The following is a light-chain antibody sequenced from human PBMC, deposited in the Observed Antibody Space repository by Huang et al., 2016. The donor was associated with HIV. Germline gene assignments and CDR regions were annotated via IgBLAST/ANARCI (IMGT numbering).Light chain of an antibody. CDR2: GAS. Sequence: EIVLTQSPGTLSLSPGERTTLSCLASQSVTNNYLAWYQKKPGQAPKLLIDGASSRATGIPDRFSGRGSGTDFTLTIGRLEPEDVAVYYCHQYGGSPGTFGQGTKLEIK. CDR3: HQYGGSPGT. CDR1: QSVTNNY. J-gene: IGKJ2*01. V-gene: IGKV3-20*01.